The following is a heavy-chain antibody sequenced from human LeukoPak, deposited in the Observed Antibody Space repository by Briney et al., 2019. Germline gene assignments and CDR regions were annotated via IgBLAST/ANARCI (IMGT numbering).Heavy chain of an antibody. D-gene: IGHD5-12*01. Sequence: ASVKVSCKASGFTLTDYYFHWVRQAPGQGLDWMGWIHPKSGRTKFAQKFQDRFTMTTDTSIGTTYMELTSLESGDAAVYYCARDPEDVAPIDHWGQGTLITVSS. V-gene: IGHV1-2*02. CDR3: ARDPEDVAPIDH. CDR1: GFTLTDYY. CDR2: IHPKSGRT. J-gene: IGHJ4*02.